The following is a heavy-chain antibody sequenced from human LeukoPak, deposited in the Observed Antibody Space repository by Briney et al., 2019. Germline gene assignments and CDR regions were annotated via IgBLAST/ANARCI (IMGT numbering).Heavy chain of an antibody. Sequence: GGSLRLSCAASGFTVSNNYMSWVRQAPGKGLEWVSAIHGGGSTSYADSVKGRFTISRDKSKNTLYLQMNSLRADDTAVYYCARDRSDGNYYMVVWGKGTTVIVSS. V-gene: IGHV3-53*01. CDR1: GFTVSNNY. D-gene: IGHD5-24*01. CDR3: ARDRSDGNYYMVV. CDR2: IHGGGST. J-gene: IGHJ6*03.